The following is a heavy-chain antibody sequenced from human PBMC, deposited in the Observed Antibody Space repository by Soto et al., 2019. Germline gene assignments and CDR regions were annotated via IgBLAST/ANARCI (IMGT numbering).Heavy chain of an antibody. V-gene: IGHV1-46*01. D-gene: IGHD3-22*01. CDR3: ARDTIEGYDSSGLDY. CDR1: GYTFTSYY. Sequence: ASVKVSCKASGYTFTSYYMHWVRQAPGQGLEWMGIINPSGGSTSYAQKFQGRVTMTRDTSTSTVYMELSSLRSEDTAVYYCARDTIEGYDSSGLDYWGQGTMVTVSS. CDR2: INPSGGST. J-gene: IGHJ4*02.